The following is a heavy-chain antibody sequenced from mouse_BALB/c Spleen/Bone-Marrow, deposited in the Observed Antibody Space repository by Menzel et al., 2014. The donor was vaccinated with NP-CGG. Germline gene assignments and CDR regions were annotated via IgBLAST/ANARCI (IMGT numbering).Heavy chain of an antibody. Sequence: EVKLLESGPGLVKPSQTGSLTCTVTGISITTGNYRWSWIRQFPGNKLEWIGYIYYSGTITYNPSLTSRTTITRDTSXNQFFLEMNSLTAEDTATYYCARGAMITTGYFDYWGQGTTLTVSS. CDR1: GISITTGNYR. J-gene: IGHJ2*01. D-gene: IGHD2-4*01. V-gene: IGHV3-5*02. CDR3: ARGAMITTGYFDY. CDR2: IYYSGTI.